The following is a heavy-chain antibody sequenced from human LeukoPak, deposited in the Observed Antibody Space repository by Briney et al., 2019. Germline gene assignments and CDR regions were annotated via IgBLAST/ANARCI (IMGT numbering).Heavy chain of an antibody. CDR3: VSRGELAPFDY. J-gene: IGHJ4*02. D-gene: IGHD3-10*01. CDR2: ISSSSSTI. CDR1: GFTFSSYS. V-gene: IGHV3-48*04. Sequence: PGGSLRLSCAASGFTFSSYSMNWVRQAPGKGLEWVSYISSSSSTIYYADSVKGRFTISRDNAKNSLYLQMNSLRAEDTAVYYCVSRGELAPFDYWGQGTLVTVSS.